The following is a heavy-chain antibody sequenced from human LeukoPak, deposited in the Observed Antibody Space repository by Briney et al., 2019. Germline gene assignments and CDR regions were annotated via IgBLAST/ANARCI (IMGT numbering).Heavy chain of an antibody. J-gene: IGHJ6*02. CDR2: IYSGGST. V-gene: IGHV3-66*01. Sequence: GRSLRLSCAASGFTVSSNYMSWVRQAPGKGLEWVSVIYSGGSTYYADSVKGRFTISRDNSKNTLYLQMNSLRAEDTAVYYCARDAGGDNGMDVWGQGTTVTVSS. CDR3: ARDAGGDNGMDV. CDR1: GFTVSSNY. D-gene: IGHD2-21*02.